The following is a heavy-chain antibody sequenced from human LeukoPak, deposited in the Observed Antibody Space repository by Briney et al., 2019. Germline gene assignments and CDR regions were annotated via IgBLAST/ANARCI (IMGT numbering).Heavy chain of an antibody. CDR3: ASIDMGDY. V-gene: IGHV1-3*04. D-gene: IGHD1-26*01. CDR1: GYTFTSFA. CDR2: INTGNGDT. J-gene: IGHJ4*02. Sequence: ASVTVSCKTSGYTFTSFAMHWVRQAPGQRPEWMGWINTGNGDTKYLQNFQGRVTFSRDTSASTAFMELNSLRSEDTAVYYCASIDMGDYWGQGNLVTVSS.